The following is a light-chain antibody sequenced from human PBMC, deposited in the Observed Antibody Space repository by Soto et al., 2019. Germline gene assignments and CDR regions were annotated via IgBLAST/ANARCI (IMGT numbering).Light chain of an antibody. Sequence: DIQMTQSPSTLSASVGDTVTITCRASQSISNWLAWYQQKPGQAPKLLIHKASTLERGVPSRFSGSGSGTEFTLTISSLQPDDFATFYCQQYDRFPYTFRQGTKLEIK. J-gene: IGKJ2*01. CDR1: QSISNW. CDR2: KAS. V-gene: IGKV1-5*03. CDR3: QQYDRFPYT.